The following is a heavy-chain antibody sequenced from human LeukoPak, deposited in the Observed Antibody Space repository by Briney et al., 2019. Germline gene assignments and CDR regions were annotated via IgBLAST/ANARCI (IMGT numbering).Heavy chain of an antibody. Sequence: GESLKISCKGFGYRFTTYWIGWVRQMPGKGLEWMGIIYPGDSDTRYSPSFQGQVTISADKSITTAYLQWTSLKASDTAMYYCARLSRMAATLDAFDIWGQGTVVTVSS. V-gene: IGHV5-51*01. CDR2: IYPGDSDT. CDR1: GYRFTTYW. D-gene: IGHD5-24*01. CDR3: ARLSRMAATLDAFDI. J-gene: IGHJ3*02.